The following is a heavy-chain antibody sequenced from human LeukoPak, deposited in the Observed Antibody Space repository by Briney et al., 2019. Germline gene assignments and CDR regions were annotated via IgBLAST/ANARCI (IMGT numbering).Heavy chain of an antibody. CDR3: ARRSSGWEVDFGY. CDR2: IIPIFGTA. D-gene: IGHD6-19*01. J-gene: IGHJ4*02. Sequence: SVKVSCKASGGTFSSYAISWVRQAPGQGLEWMGGIIPIFGTANYAQKFQGRVTITADESTSTAYMELSSLRSEDTAVYYCARRSSGWEVDFGYWGQGTLVTVSS. CDR1: GGTFSSYA. V-gene: IGHV1-69*13.